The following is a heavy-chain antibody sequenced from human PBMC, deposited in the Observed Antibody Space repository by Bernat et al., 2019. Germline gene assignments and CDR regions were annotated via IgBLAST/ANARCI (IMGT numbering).Heavy chain of an antibody. CDR2: VYSSGST. CDR3: ARHLMSSYYFFDY. Sequence: QVQLQESGPGLVKPSETLSLTCTVSAGSISSNNYFWGWIREPPGKGLEWIGSVYSSGSTYYNPSLKGRVTISVDTSKNQFSLKLSSVTAADAAVYYCARHLMSSYYFFDYWGQGTLVTVSS. V-gene: IGHV4-39*01. J-gene: IGHJ4*02. D-gene: IGHD2-15*01. CDR1: AGSISSNNYF.